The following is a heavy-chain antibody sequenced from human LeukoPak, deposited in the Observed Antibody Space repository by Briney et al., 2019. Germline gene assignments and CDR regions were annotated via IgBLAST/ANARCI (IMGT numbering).Heavy chain of an antibody. CDR1: GYTFTSYA. V-gene: IGHV7-4-1*02. D-gene: IGHD2-2*01. CDR2: INTNTGNP. J-gene: IGHJ5*02. CDR3: ARANCSSTSCLFNWFDP. Sequence: ASVKVSCKASGYTFTSYAMNWVRQAPGQGLEWMGWINTNTGNPTYAQGFTGRFVFSLDTSVSTAYLQISSLKAGDTAVYYCARANCSSTSCLFNWFDPWGQGTLVTVSS.